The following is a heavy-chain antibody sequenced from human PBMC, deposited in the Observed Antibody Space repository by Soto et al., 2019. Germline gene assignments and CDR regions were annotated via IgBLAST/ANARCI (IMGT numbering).Heavy chain of an antibody. CDR2: IYHSGST. CDR3: ARAFEGGTGATDWFDP. CDR1: GYSISSGYY. J-gene: IGHJ5*02. V-gene: IGHV4-38-2*01. D-gene: IGHD1-7*01. Sequence: SETLSLTCAVSGYSISSGYYWGWIRQPPGKGLEWIGSIYHSGSTYYNPSLKSRVTISVDTSKNQFSLKLSSVTAADTAVYYCARAFEGGTGATDWFDPWGQGTLVTVSS.